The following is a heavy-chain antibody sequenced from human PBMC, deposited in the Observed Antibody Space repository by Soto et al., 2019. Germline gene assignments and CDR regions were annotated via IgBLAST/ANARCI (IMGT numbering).Heavy chain of an antibody. J-gene: IGHJ4*02. CDR2: IYYSGST. V-gene: IGHV4-61*01. Sequence: PSELLCLPCTVFCGSVISGSYYRSWIRQPPGKGLEWIGYIYYSGSTNYNPSLKSRVTISVDTSKNQFSLKLSSVTAADTAVYCCAGFGELLYRAYWGQGTLVTVSS. CDR3: AGFGELLYRAY. CDR1: CGSVISGSYY. D-gene: IGHD3-10*01.